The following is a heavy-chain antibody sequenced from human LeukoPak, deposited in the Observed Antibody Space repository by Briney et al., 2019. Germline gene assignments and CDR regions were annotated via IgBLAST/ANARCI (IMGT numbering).Heavy chain of an antibody. D-gene: IGHD4/OR15-4a*01. CDR3: ARRPRLSDAFDI. Sequence: SVKVSCKASGGTFSSYAISRVRQAPGQGLEWMGGIIPIFGTANYAQKFQGRVTITADESTSTAYMELSSLRSEDTAVYYCARRPRLSDAFDIWGQGTMVTVSS. J-gene: IGHJ3*02. V-gene: IGHV1-69*13. CDR1: GGTFSSYA. CDR2: IIPIFGTA.